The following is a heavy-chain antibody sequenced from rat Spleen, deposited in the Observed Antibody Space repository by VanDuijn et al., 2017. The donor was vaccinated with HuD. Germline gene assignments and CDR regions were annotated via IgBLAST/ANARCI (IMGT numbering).Heavy chain of an antibody. Sequence: QVQLKESGPGLVQPSQTLSLICTVSGFSLISNSVHWVRQPPGKGLEWMGRMRSGGSTDYNSALKPRLSISRDTSKSQVFLKMNNLQTEDTAMYFCARSDYSSPYYFDYWGQGVMVTVSS. CDR2: MRSGGST. J-gene: IGHJ2*01. CDR3: ARSDYSSPYYFDY. CDR1: GFSLISNS. V-gene: IGHV2-1*01. D-gene: IGHD1-2*01.